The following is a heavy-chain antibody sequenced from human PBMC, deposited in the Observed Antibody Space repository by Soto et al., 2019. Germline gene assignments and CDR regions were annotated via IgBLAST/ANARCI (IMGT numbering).Heavy chain of an antibody. Sequence: EASVKVSCKASGYTFTSYGISWVRQAPGQGLEWMGWISAYNGNTNYAQKLQGRVTMTTDTSTSTAYMELRSLRSDDTAVYYCARLRDKVRGLSNVWYCVCWGQGTLVTVSS. CDR1: GYTFTSYG. D-gene: IGHD3-10*01. CDR2: ISAYNGNT. V-gene: IGHV1-18*01. J-gene: IGHJ4*02. CDR3: ARLRDKVRGLSNVWYCVC.